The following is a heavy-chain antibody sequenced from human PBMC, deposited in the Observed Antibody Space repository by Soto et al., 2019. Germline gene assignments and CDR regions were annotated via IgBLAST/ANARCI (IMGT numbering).Heavy chain of an antibody. Sequence: SETQSLTCAVYGGSFSGYYWSWIRQPPGKGLEWIGEINHSGSTNYNPSLKSRVTISVDTSKNQFSLKLSSVTAADTAVYYCARMAYYDILTGYYIRSRYFDYWGQGTLVTVSS. J-gene: IGHJ4*02. D-gene: IGHD3-9*01. CDR1: GGSFSGYY. CDR3: ARMAYYDILTGYYIRSRYFDY. CDR2: INHSGST. V-gene: IGHV4-34*01.